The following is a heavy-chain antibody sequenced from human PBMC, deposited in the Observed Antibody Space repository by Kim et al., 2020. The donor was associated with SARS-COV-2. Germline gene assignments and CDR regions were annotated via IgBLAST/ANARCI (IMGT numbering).Heavy chain of an antibody. CDR3: ARTRYFDWLPTYLGAFDI. V-gene: IGHV4-59*13. CDR2: IYYSGST. Sequence: SETLSLTCTVSGGSISSYYWSWIRQPPGKGLEWIGYIYYSGSTNYNPSLKSRVTISVDTSKNQFSLKLSSVTAADTAVYYCARTRYFDWLPTYLGAFDIWGQGTMVTVSS. CDR1: GGSISSYY. J-gene: IGHJ3*02. D-gene: IGHD3-9*01.